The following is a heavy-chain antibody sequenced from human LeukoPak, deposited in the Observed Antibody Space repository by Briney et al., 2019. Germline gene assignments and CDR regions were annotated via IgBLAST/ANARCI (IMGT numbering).Heavy chain of an antibody. CDR2: IYYSGST. D-gene: IGHD6-13*01. CDR1: GGSISSYY. J-gene: IGHJ5*02. Sequence: PSETLSLTCTVSGGSISSYYWSWIRQPPGKGLGWIGYIYYSGSTNYNPSLKSRVTISVDTSKNQFSLKLSSVTAADTAVYYCARDAGLSSSWSNWFDPWGQGTLVTVSS. V-gene: IGHV4-59*01. CDR3: ARDAGLSSSWSNWFDP.